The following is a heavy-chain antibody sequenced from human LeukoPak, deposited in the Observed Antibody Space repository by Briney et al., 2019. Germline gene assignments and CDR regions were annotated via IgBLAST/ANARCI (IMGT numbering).Heavy chain of an antibody. J-gene: IGHJ5*02. V-gene: IGHV4-59*01. CDR2: IYYSGST. Sequence: SETLSLTCTVSGGSISNYYWNWIRQPPGQGLEWIGHIYYSGSTNYNPSLKSRVTISVDTSKNQFSLKLSSVTAADTAVYYCARMVESTVTIAFENWFDPWGQGTLVTDSS. D-gene: IGHD4-11*01. CDR3: ARMVESTVTIAFENWFDP. CDR1: GGSISNYY.